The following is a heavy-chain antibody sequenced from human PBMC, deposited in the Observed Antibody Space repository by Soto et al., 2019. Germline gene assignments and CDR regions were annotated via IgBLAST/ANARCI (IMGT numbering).Heavy chain of an antibody. V-gene: IGHV1-18*01. CDR3: ARVKVPAAILGAFDL. CDR2: INPFKGDT. J-gene: IGHJ3*01. CDR1: GYTFSTYG. D-gene: IGHD2-2*02. Sequence: QVQLVQSGAEMKKPGASVKVSCKASGYTFSTYGITWVRQAPGQVLDWMGWINPFKGDTNSAARFQDRVTMTTDTSTRTAYMELRSLRSDDTAVYYCARVKVPAAILGAFDLWGQGTLVTVSS.